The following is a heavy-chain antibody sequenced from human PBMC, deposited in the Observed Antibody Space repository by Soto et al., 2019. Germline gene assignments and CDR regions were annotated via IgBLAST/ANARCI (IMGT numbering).Heavy chain of an antibody. CDR2: ISYDGSNK. V-gene: IGHV3-30*18. CDR1: GFTFSGYG. CDR3: AKDPGGQAVALDY. Sequence: QVQLVESGGGVVQPGRSLRLSCAASGFTFSGYGMHWVRQAPGKGLEWVAVISYDGSNKYYADSVKGRFTISRDNSKNTLYLQMNSLRAEDTAVYYCAKDPGGQAVALDYWGQGTLVTVSS. D-gene: IGHD6-19*01. J-gene: IGHJ4*02.